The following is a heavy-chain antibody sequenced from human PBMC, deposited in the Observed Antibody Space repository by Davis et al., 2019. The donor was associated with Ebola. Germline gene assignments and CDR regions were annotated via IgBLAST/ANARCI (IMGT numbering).Heavy chain of an antibody. D-gene: IGHD6-19*01. V-gene: IGHV3-23*01. Sequence: GESLKISCAASGFTFSSYAMSWVRQAPGKGLEWVSAISGSGGSTYYADSVKGRFTISRDNSKNTLYLQMNSLRAEDTAVYYCAKKANPGYSSGWSKDYYYGMDVWGQGTTVTVSS. J-gene: IGHJ6*02. CDR2: ISGSGGST. CDR1: GFTFSSYA. CDR3: AKKANPGYSSGWSKDYYYGMDV.